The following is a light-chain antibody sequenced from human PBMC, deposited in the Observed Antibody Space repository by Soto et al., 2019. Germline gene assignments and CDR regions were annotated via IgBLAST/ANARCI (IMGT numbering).Light chain of an antibody. V-gene: IGKV3-15*01. CDR2: GAS. CDR1: QSVSSN. CDR3: QQYNNWPPGT. Sequence: EIVMTQSPATLSVSPGERATLSCRASQSVSSNLAWYQQKPAQAPRLLIYGASTRATGIPARFSGSGSGTEFTLTISSLQSEDFAVYYCQQYNNWPPGTFGQGTKVDIK. J-gene: IGKJ1*01.